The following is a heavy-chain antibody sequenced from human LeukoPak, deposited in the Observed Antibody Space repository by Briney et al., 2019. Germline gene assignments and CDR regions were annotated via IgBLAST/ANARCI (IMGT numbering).Heavy chain of an antibody. CDR3: ARDAYGSGSYFARWGYGMDV. CDR2: IIPIFGTA. D-gene: IGHD3-10*01. Sequence: GASVKVSCKASGGTFSSYAISWVRQAPGQGLEWMGGIIPIFGTANYAQKFQGRVTMTRDTSTSTVYMELSSLRSEDTAVYYCARDAYGSGSYFARWGYGMDVWGQGTTVTVSS. CDR1: GGTFSSYA. V-gene: IGHV1-69*05. J-gene: IGHJ6*02.